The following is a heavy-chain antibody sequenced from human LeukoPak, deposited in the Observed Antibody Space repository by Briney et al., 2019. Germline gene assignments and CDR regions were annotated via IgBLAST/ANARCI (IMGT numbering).Heavy chain of an antibody. CDR1: GGSISSYY. J-gene: IGHJ5*02. CDR2: ICYSGST. Sequence: SETLSLTCTVSGGSISSYYWSWIRQPPGKGLEWIGYICYSGSTNYSPSLKSRVTISVDTSKNQFSLKLSSVTAADTAVYYCARHGALGYCSSTSCPNWFDPWGQGTLVTVSS. V-gene: IGHV4-59*08. D-gene: IGHD2-2*01. CDR3: ARHGALGYCSSTSCPNWFDP.